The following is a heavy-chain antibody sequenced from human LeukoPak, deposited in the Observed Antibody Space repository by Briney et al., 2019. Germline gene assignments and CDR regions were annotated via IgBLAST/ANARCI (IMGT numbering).Heavy chain of an antibody. CDR2: IRSKANSYAT. CDR3: TSRPLNYYDSSGYYGIDY. J-gene: IGHJ4*02. D-gene: IGHD3-22*01. V-gene: IGHV3-73*01. Sequence: PGGSLRLSCAASGFTFSGSAMHWVRQASGKGLEWVGRIRSKANSYATAYAASVKGRFTISRDDSKNTAYLQMNSLKTEDTAVYYCTSRPLNYYDSSGYYGIDYWGQGTLVTVSS. CDR1: GFTFSGSA.